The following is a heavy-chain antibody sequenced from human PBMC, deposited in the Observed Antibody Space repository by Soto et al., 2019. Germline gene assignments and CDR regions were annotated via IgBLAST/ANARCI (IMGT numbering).Heavy chain of an antibody. CDR2: INSDGTST. D-gene: IGHD2-8*02. J-gene: IGHJ4*02. CDR1: GFTFSSYW. CDR3: VRTGLVVAHATREDH. V-gene: IGHV3-74*01. Sequence: EVQLVESGGGLVQPGGSLRLSCAASGFTFSSYWMHWVRQAPGKGLVWVSRINSDGTSTTYADSVKGRFTISRDNAKKSLDLQMNRLRAEDTAVYYYVRTGLVVAHATREDHWGQGTLVTVS.